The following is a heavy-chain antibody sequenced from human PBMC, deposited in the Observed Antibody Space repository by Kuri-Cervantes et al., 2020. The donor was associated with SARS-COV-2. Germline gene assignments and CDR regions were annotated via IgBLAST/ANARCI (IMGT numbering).Heavy chain of an antibody. CDR3: ARDSEFTRDAFEI. J-gene: IGHJ3*02. V-gene: IGHV1-69*04. CDR1: GGTLSTYT. D-gene: IGHD1-26*01. Sequence: SVKVSCKASGGTLSTYTVTWVRQAPGQGLEWVGRIIPVLRVENYAQKFQGRVTITADKSTNTAYMELTSLRSEDTAVYYCARDSEFTRDAFEIWGQGTMVTVSS. CDR2: IIPVLRVE.